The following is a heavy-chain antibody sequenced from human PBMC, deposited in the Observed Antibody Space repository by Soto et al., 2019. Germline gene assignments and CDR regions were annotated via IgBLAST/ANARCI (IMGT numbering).Heavy chain of an antibody. V-gene: IGHV4-59*01. CDR1: GGSIKSYY. D-gene: IGHD5-18*01. CDR2: FYHSGNS. Sequence: SETLSITCRVSGGSIKSYYWSWIRQSPEKGLEWIGYFYHSGNSNYNPSLKSRVTISVDTSKNQLSLSLSSVTAADTAVYFCARISSVDPYGYVNGGLDVWGQGTTVTVSS. CDR3: ARISSVDPYGYVNGGLDV. J-gene: IGHJ6*02.